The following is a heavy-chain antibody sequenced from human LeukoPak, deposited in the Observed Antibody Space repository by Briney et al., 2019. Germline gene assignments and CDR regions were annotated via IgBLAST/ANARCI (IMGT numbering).Heavy chain of an antibody. D-gene: IGHD6-6*01. Sequence: PSETLSLTCTVSGGSIGSGGYYWSWSRQNPGKGLEWIGHIYYSGSTYYNPSLKSRVTISVDTSKNQFSLKLSSVTAADTAVYYCARGVRVLAARPYYFDYWGQGTLVTVSS. CDR3: ARGVRVLAARPYYFDY. J-gene: IGHJ4*02. CDR2: IYYSGST. V-gene: IGHV4-31*03. CDR1: GGSIGSGGYY.